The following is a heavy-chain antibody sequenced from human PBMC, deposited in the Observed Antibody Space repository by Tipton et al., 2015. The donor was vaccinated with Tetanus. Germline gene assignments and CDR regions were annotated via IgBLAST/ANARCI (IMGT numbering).Heavy chain of an antibody. CDR2: IKEDGSER. D-gene: IGHD3-16*01. J-gene: IGHJ4*02. Sequence: LRLSCAASGFTFTNYWLSWVRQAPGRGLEWVANIKEDGSERNYVDSVKGRFTISRDNARNSLYLQMNSLRAEDTAVYYCAGTNIPWGEAAYWGQGTLVTVSS. V-gene: IGHV3-7*01. CDR3: AGTNIPWGEAAY. CDR1: GFTFTNYW.